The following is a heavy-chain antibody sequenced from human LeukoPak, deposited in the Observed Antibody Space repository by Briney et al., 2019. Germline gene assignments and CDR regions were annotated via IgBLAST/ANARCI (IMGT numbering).Heavy chain of an antibody. Sequence: SETLSLTCTVSGDSISSTNYYWGWIRQPPGKGLEWIGSIYYSGSTYYNPSLKSRVTISVDTSKNQFSLKLSSVTAADTAVYYCARVPLIVGATDAFDIWGQGTMVTVSS. D-gene: IGHD1-26*01. CDR2: IYYSGST. V-gene: IGHV4-39*07. J-gene: IGHJ3*02. CDR3: ARVPLIVGATDAFDI. CDR1: GDSISSTNYY.